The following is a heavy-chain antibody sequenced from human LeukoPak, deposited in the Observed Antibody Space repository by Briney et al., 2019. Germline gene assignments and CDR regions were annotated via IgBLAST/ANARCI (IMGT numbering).Heavy chain of an antibody. CDR1: GDSIRSGYY. Sequence: PSETLSLTCTVSGDSIRSGYYWGWIRQPPGKGLEWIGYIYYRVTSDYNPSLKSRVTMSVDMSTRQISLKLSSVTAADTAVYYCARAVGGDGSGSLWGPGTLVTVSS. CDR2: IYYRVTS. CDR3: ARAVGGDGSGSL. D-gene: IGHD3-10*01. V-gene: IGHV4-61*05. J-gene: IGHJ4*02.